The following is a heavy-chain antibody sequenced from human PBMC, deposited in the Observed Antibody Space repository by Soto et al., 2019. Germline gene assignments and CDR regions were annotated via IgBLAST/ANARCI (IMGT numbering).Heavy chain of an antibody. CDR2: MYHSGST. J-gene: IGHJ5*02. CDR3: ARAPPYGYVTWFDP. D-gene: IGHD5-12*01. Sequence: SETLSLTCAVSGGSISSGGYSWSWIRQPPGKGLEWIGYMYHSGSTYYNPSLKSRVTISIDRSKNQFSLKLSSVTAADTAVYYCARAPPYGYVTWFDPWGQGTLVTVSS. CDR1: GGSISSGGYS. V-gene: IGHV4-30-2*01.